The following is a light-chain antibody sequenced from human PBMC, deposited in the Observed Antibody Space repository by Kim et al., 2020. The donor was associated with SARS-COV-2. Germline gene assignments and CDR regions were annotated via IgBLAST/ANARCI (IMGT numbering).Light chain of an antibody. V-gene: IGLV2-14*03. CDR1: SSDVGGYNY. CDR3: SSYTSSSVV. J-gene: IGLJ2*01. Sequence: ITLPCTETSSDVGGYNYVSGYQQHPGKAPKLMIYDVSNRPSGVSNRFSGSKSGNTASLTISGLQAEDEADYYCSSYTSSSVVFGGGTQLTVL. CDR2: DVS.